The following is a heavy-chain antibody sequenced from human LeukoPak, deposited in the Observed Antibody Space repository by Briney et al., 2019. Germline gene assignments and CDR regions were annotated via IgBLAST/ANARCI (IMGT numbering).Heavy chain of an antibody. V-gene: IGHV3-11*01. CDR3: ARETLGVTAFDI. CDR1: GFTFSDYY. Sequence: GGSLRLSCAASGFTFSDYYMSWIRQAPGKGLEWVSYISNSASIIYYADSVKGRFTISRDNAKNSLYLQMNSLRAEDTAVYYCARETLGVTAFDIWGQGTMVAVSS. J-gene: IGHJ3*02. D-gene: IGHD2-21*02. CDR2: ISNSASII.